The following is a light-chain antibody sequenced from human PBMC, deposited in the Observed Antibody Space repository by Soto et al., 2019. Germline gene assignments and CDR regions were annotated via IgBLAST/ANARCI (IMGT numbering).Light chain of an antibody. CDR1: QSINSW. Sequence: DIQMTQSPSTLSASVGDRVTITCRASQSINSWLAWYQQKPGKAPKLLRYKASNLESGVPSRFSGSGSVTQFTLTISSLHPADFDTYYCQQYVSLPPCTFRQAPKVDIK. CDR3: QQYVSLPPCT. CDR2: KAS. V-gene: IGKV1-5*03. J-gene: IGKJ1*01.